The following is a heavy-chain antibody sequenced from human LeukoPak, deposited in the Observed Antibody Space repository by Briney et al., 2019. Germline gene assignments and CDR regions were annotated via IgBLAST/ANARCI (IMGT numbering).Heavy chain of an antibody. D-gene: IGHD3-9*01. CDR2: IIPILGIA. V-gene: IGHV1-69*02. J-gene: IGHJ6*02. CDR3: ASYGSGYDILTGHPRREFLYYYYYGMDV. CDR1: GYTFTSYY. Sequence: ASVKVSCKASGYTFTSYYMHWVRQAPGQGLEWMGRIIPILGIANYAQKFQGRVTITADKSTSTAYMELSSLRSEDTAVYYCASYGSGYDILTGHPRREFLYYYYYGMDVWGQGTTVTVSS.